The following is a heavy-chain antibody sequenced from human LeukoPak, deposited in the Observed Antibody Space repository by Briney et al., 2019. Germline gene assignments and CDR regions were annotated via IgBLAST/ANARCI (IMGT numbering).Heavy chain of an antibody. J-gene: IGHJ4*02. CDR1: GYSISGGYY. CDR3: ARDGVGYSYGYSDY. Sequence: PSETLSLTCTVSGYSISGGYYWGWIRQPPGKGLEWIGSIYHSGSTYYNPSLKSRVTISVDTSKNQFSLKLSSVTAADTAVYYCARDGVGYSYGYSDYWGQGTLVTVSS. V-gene: IGHV4-38-2*02. CDR2: IYHSGST. D-gene: IGHD5-18*01.